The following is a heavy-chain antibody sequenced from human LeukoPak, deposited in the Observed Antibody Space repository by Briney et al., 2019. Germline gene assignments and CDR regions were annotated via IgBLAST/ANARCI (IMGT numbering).Heavy chain of an antibody. CDR3: SRGSSSRQSYYYYYMDV. Sequence: SETLSLTCTVSGGSTSGYYWSWIRQPPGKGLEWIGYIYYTGSTNYNPSLQSRVTISLDTSKNQFSLKLTSVTAADTAVYYCSRGSSSRQSYYYYYMDVWGKGTTVTISS. D-gene: IGHD6-13*01. V-gene: IGHV4-59*01. CDR1: GGSTSGYY. J-gene: IGHJ6*03. CDR2: IYYTGST.